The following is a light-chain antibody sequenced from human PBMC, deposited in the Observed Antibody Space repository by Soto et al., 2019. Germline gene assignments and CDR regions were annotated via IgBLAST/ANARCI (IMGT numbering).Light chain of an antibody. CDR2: WAS. CDR3: QQYYSTPPSFFT. CDR1: QSVLYSSNNKNY. J-gene: IGKJ3*01. V-gene: IGKV4-1*01. Sequence: DIVMTQSPDSLAVSLGERATINCKSSQSVLYSSNNKNYLAWYQQKPGQPPKLLIYWASTRESGVPDRFSGSRSATDFTLTITSLQAEDVAVYYCQQYYSTPPSFFTFGPGTKVEIK.